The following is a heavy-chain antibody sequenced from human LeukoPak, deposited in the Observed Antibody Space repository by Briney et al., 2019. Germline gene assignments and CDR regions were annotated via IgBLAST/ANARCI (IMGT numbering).Heavy chain of an antibody. CDR2: IYYSGST. CDR3: ASAEATYCGGDCLIVSSGMDV. V-gene: IGHV4-59*08. CDR1: GDSISGFY. Sequence: SETLPLTCTVSGDSISGFYWSWIRQPPGKGLEYIGYIYYSGSTNYNPSLKSRVTISVDTSKNQFSLRLSSVTAADTAVYYCASAEATYCGGDCLIVSSGMDVWGQGTTVTVSS. J-gene: IGHJ6*02. D-gene: IGHD2-21*02.